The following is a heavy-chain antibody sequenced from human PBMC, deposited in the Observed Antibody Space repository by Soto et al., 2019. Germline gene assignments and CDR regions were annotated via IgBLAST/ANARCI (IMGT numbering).Heavy chain of an antibody. V-gene: IGHV1-46*03. CDR1: GYTFTSYY. CDR2: INPSGGST. J-gene: IGHJ6*02. D-gene: IGHD3-9*01. Sequence: QVQLVQSGAEVKKPGASVKASCKASGYTFTSYYMHWVRQAPGQGLEWMAIINPSGGSTSYAQKFQGRVTMTSDTSTRTVYMELSSLRSEDTAVYYCARGRAAILTGYQNYYYGMDVWGQGTTVTVSS. CDR3: ARGRAAILTGYQNYYYGMDV.